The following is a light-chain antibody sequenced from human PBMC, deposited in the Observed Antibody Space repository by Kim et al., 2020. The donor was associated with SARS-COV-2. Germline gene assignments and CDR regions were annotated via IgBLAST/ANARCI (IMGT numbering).Light chain of an antibody. J-gene: IGLJ2*01. CDR2: EVS. CDR1: SSDVGSYNL. V-gene: IGLV2-23*02. CDR3: CSYAGSRV. Sequence: SPGQSITISCTGTSSDVGSYNLVSWYQQHPGKAPKLMIYEVSKRPSGVSNRFSGSKSGNTASLTISGLQAEDEADYYCCSYAGSRVFGGGTKVTVL.